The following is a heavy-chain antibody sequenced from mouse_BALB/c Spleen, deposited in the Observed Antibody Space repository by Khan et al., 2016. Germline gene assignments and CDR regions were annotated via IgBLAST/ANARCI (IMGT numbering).Heavy chain of an antibody. CDR2: ISYSGST. J-gene: IGHJ2*01. D-gene: IGHD4-1*01. CDR1: GYSITSDYA. Sequence: EVQLQESGPGLVKPSQSLSLTCTVTGYSITSDYAWNWIRQFPGNKLEWMGYISYSGSTSYNPSLKSRISITRDTSKNQFFLQLNSVTTEDTATYYCARNWDPVDYWGQGTTLTVSS. V-gene: IGHV3-2*02. CDR3: ARNWDPVDY.